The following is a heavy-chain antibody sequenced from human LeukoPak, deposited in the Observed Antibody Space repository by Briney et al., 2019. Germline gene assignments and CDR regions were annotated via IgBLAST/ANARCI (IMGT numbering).Heavy chain of an antibody. CDR1: GFSLNTDGMG. Sequence: ESGPTLVNPTQTLTLTCTFSGFSLNTDGMGVGWIRQPPGKALEWLALIYWDDDRRYSPSLRSRLTITQDTSKNQVVLTMTNMDPVDTATYYCGHRDRRAEYFQHWGQGTLVTVSS. D-gene: IGHD5-24*01. CDR3: GHRDRRAEYFQH. J-gene: IGHJ1*01. V-gene: IGHV2-5*02. CDR2: IYWDDDR.